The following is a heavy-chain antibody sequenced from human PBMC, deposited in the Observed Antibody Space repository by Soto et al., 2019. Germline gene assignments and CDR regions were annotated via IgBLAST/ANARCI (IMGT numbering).Heavy chain of an antibody. CDR1: GGSFSGYY. CDR2: INHSGST. D-gene: IGHD3-3*01. V-gene: IGHV4-34*01. Sequence: SYTLSLTCAVYGGSFSGYYWGWIRQPPGKGLEWIGEINHSGSTNYNPSLKSRVNISVDTSKNQFSLKLSSVTAADTAVYYCARTEGVVTPFYYYYYGMDVWGQGTTVTVSS. J-gene: IGHJ6*02. CDR3: ARTEGVVTPFYYYYYGMDV.